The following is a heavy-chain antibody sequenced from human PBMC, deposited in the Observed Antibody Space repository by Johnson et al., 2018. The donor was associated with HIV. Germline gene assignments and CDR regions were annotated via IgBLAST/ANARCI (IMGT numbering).Heavy chain of an antibody. CDR3: ARVGGTFWGDLAFGI. V-gene: IGHV3-23*04. J-gene: IGHJ3*02. D-gene: IGHD3-16*01. Sequence: VQLVESGGGLVKPGGSLRLSCAASGFTFSSYGMSWVRQAPGKGLEWVSAISGSGDNTYYADSVKGRFTISRDRSQNTVYLQMNSLRAEDTAVYYCARVGGTFWGDLAFGIWGQGTMVTVSS. CDR1: GFTFSSYG. CDR2: ISGSGDNT.